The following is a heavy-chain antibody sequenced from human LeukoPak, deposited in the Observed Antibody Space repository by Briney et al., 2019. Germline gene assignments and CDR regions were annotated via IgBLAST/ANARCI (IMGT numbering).Heavy chain of an antibody. CDR1: GYTFTSYA. Sequence: ASVKVSCKASGYTFTSYAMHWVRQAPGQRLEWMGWINAGNGNTKYSQKFQGRVTITRDTSASTAYMELSSLRSEDTAVYYCARDQRTYSSWYHPYGMDVWGQGTTVTVSS. V-gene: IGHV1-3*01. CDR2: INAGNGNT. D-gene: IGHD6-13*01. CDR3: ARDQRTYSSWYHPYGMDV. J-gene: IGHJ6*02.